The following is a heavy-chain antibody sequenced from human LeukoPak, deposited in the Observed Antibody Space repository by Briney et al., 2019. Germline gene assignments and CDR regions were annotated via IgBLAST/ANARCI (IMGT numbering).Heavy chain of an antibody. CDR1: GYTFTGYY. J-gene: IGHJ5*02. D-gene: IGHD2-2*01. CDR2: INPNSGGT. V-gene: IGHV1-2*02. CDR3: ARDRGFCSSTSCPISWFDP. Sequence: ASVKVSCKASGYTFTGYYMHWVRQAPGQGLEWMGWINPNSGGTNYAQKFQGRVTMTRDTSISTAYMELSRLRSDDTAVYYCARDRGFCSSTSCPISWFDPWGQGTLVTVSS.